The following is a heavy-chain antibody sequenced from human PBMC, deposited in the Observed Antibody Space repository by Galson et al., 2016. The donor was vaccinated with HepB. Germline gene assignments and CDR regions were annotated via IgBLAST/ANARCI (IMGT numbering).Heavy chain of an antibody. V-gene: IGHV3-23*01. CDR3: ARRGINWGFFDY. J-gene: IGHJ4*02. CDR1: GFTFNYYA. CDR2: IRPSGDNT. D-gene: IGHD7-27*01. Sequence: SLRLSCAASGFTFNYYAMNWVRQAPGKGLEWVSTIRPSGDNTYYADSVKGRFTISRDISKNTLYLQMNSLRADDTALYYCARRGINWGFFDYWGQGTLVTVSS.